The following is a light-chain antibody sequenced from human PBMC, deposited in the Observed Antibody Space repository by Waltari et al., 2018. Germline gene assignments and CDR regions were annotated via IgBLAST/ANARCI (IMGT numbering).Light chain of an antibody. CDR1: SSDVGGDDS. CDR3: SSQSTKNGVI. CDR2: DVN. V-gene: IGLV2-14*03. Sequence: QSALTQPASVSGSPGQSITISCTGSSSDVGGDDSVSWYEDHPGQALKVIISDVNKRPSGVSRRFSGAKSGNPASLAISVLQAEDEATFYCSSQSTKNGVIFGGGTK. J-gene: IGLJ2*01.